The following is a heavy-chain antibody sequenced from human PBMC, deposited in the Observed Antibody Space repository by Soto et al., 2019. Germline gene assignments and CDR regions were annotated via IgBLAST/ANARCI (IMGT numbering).Heavy chain of an antibody. CDR1: GGSISSYY. Sequence: TETLSLTCTVSGGSISSYYWSWIRQPPGKGLEWIGYIYYSGSTNYNPSLKSRVTISVDTSKNQFSLKLSSVTAADTAVYYCERLGSYYYYMDVWGKXTTITVSS. CDR3: ERLGSYYYYMDV. V-gene: IGHV4-59*08. J-gene: IGHJ6*03. CDR2: IYYSGST. D-gene: IGHD3-10*01.